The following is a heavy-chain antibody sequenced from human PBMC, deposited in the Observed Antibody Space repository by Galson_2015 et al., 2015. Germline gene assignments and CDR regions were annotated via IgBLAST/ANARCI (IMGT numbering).Heavy chain of an antibody. CDR2: IYYSGST. D-gene: IGHD3-22*01. V-gene: IGHV4-39*01. CDR3: ARRVAITMIPFDY. J-gene: IGHJ4*02. Sequence: SETLSLTCTVSGGSISSSSYYWGWIRQPPGKGLEWIGSIYYSGSTYYNPSLKSRVTISVDTSKNQFSLKLSSVTAADTAVYYCARRVAITMIPFDYWGQGTLVTVSS. CDR1: GGSISSSSYY.